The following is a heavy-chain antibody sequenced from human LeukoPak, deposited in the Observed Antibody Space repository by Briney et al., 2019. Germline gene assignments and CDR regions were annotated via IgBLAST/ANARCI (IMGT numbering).Heavy chain of an antibody. D-gene: IGHD3-3*01. CDR2: ISYDGSNK. CDR3: ARDTYYDFWSGLLRAYGMDV. Sequence: GGSLRLSCAASGFTFSSYAMHWVRQAPGKGLEWVAVISYDGSNKYYADSVKGRFTISRDNFKNTLYLQMNSLRAEDTAVYYCARDTYYDFWSGLLRAYGMDVWGQGTTVTVSS. V-gene: IGHV3-30*04. CDR1: GFTFSSYA. J-gene: IGHJ6*02.